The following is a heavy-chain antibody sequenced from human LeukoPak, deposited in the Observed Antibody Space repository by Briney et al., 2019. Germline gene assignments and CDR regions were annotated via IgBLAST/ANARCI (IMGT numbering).Heavy chain of an antibody. J-gene: IGHJ2*01. D-gene: IGHD3-10*01. V-gene: IGHV4-30-4*08. CDR3: VRDSGNYFDL. CDR1: GGSIISGDSY. CDR2: IYHSGST. Sequence: SQTLSLTCTVSGGSIISGDSYWTWIRQPPGEGLQWVGYIYHSGSTFYNPSLQSRVAMSIDKSNNRFSLKLNSVTAADTAVYYCVRDSGNYFDLWGHGTLVTVSS.